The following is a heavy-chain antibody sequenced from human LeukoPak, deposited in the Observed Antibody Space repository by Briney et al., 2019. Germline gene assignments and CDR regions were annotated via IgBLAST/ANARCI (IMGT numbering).Heavy chain of an antibody. D-gene: IGHD6-19*01. V-gene: IGHV3-23*01. J-gene: IGHJ4*02. CDR3: AKELSSGWYVYFDY. CDR2: ISDSGANT. Sequence: GGSLRLSCAASGFTFSSYAMSWVRQAPGRGLEWVSAISDSGANTYYADSVKGRFTISRDNSKNTLYLQMNSLRAEDTAVYYCAKELSSGWYVYFDYWGQGTLVTVSS. CDR1: GFTFSSYA.